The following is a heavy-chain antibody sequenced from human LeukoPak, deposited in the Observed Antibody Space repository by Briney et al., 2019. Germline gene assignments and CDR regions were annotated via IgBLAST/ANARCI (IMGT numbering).Heavy chain of an antibody. CDR1: GGSISSGSYY. J-gene: IGHJ4*02. V-gene: IGHV4-61*02. CDR2: IYTSGST. Sequence: SETLSLTCTVSGGSISSGSYYWSWIRQPAGKGLEWIGRIYTSGSTNYNPSLKSRVTISVDTSKNQFSLKLSSVTAADTAVYYCARETDYWGPGTLVTVSS. CDR3: ARETDY.